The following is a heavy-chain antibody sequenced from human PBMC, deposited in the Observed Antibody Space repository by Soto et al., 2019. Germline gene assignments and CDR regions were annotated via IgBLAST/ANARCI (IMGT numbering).Heavy chain of an antibody. CDR3: ARDQGALYYDILTGYRMGGFDY. CDR2: ISYDGSNK. Sequence: CAASGFTFSSYAMHWVRQAPGKGLEWVAVISYDGSNKYYADFVKGRFTISRDNSKNTLYLQMNSLRAEDTAVYYCARDQGALYYDILTGYRMGGFDYWGQGTLVTVSS. CDR1: GFTFSSYA. J-gene: IGHJ4*02. V-gene: IGHV3-30-3*01. D-gene: IGHD3-9*01.